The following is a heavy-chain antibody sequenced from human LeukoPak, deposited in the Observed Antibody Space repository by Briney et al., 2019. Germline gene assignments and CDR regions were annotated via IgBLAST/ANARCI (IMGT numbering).Heavy chain of an antibody. J-gene: IGHJ4*02. CDR1: GFTFSSYE. CDR3: APGGSGSYPFDY. Sequence: GGSLRLSCAASGFTFSSYEMNWVRQAPGKGLEWVSYISSSGSTIYYADSVKGRFTISRDNSKNTLYLQMNSLRAEDTAVYYCAPGGSGSYPFDYWGQGTLVTVSS. V-gene: IGHV3-48*03. CDR2: ISSSGSTI. D-gene: IGHD1-26*01.